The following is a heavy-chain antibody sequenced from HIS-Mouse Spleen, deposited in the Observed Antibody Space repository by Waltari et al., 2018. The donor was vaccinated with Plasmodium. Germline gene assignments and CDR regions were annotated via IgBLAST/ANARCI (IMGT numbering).Heavy chain of an antibody. J-gene: IGHJ4*02. D-gene: IGHD6-6*01. V-gene: IGHV3-13*01. Sequence: EVQLVESGGGLVQPGGSLRLSCAASGFTFSSYDMHWVRQATGKGREWVYAIGTAGDTYYPGSVKGRFTISRENAKNSLYLQMNSLRAGDTAVYYCARGPTYSSSYYFDYWGQGTLVTVSS. CDR1: GFTFSSYD. CDR3: ARGPTYSSSYYFDY. CDR2: IGTAGDT.